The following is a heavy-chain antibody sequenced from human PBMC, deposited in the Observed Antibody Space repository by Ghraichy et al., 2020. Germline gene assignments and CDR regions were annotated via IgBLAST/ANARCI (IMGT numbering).Heavy chain of an antibody. CDR3: AKTTVTTMGDAFNI. CDR1: GASIRYYY. J-gene: IGHJ3*02. V-gene: IGHV4-59*01. Sequence: SETLSLTCTVSGASIRYYYWSWIRQPPGKGLEWIAYIYNSGTTNYNPSLKRRVTISSDTSKNQVSLKVTSVTAADTAIYYCAKTTVTTMGDAFNIWGQGTMVAVSS. CDR2: IYNSGTT. D-gene: IGHD4-17*01.